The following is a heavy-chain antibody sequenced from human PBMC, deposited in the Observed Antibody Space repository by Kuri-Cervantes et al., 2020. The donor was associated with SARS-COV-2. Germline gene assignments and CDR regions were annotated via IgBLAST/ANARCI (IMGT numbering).Heavy chain of an antibody. Sequence: SLVTSCSASGFTFSSYGMHWVRQAPGKGLEWVAVISYDGSNKYYADSVKGRFTISRDNSKNTLYLQMNSLRAEVTAVYYCARDPVIERWLADWYFDVWGRGTLVTVSS. V-gene: IGHV3-30*03. CDR1: GFTFSSYG. CDR2: ISYDGSNK. D-gene: IGHD6-19*01. J-gene: IGHJ2*01. CDR3: ARDPVIERWLADWYFDV.